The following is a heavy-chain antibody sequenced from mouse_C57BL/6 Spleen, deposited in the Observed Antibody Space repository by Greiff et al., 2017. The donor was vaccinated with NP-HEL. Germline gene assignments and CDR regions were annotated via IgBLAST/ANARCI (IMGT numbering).Heavy chain of an antibody. CDR3: ARWGGAMDY. Sequence: QVQLQQPGAELVKPGASVKLSCKASGYTFTSYWMHWVKQRPGQGLEWIGIIHPNSGSTNYNQKFKSKATLTVDKSSSTAYMQLSSLTSEDSSVYYCARWGGAMDYWGQGTSVTFSS. D-gene: IGHD1-1*02. CDR1: GYTFTSYW. V-gene: IGHV1-64*01. CDR2: IHPNSGST. J-gene: IGHJ4*01.